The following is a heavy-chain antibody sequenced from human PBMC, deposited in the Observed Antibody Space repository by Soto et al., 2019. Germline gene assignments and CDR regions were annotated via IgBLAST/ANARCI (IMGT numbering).Heavy chain of an antibody. J-gene: IGHJ5*02. CDR1: GFTFSSYA. D-gene: IGHD6-19*01. V-gene: IGHV3-23*01. CDR3: AEDLSSGVLRNWFDP. CDR2: ITGSGTTT. Sequence: EVQLLESGGGLVHPGGSLRLSCAASGFTFSSYAMTWVRQAPGKGLEWVSSITGSGTTTFYADSVKGRFTISRDNSKNTLYLQMSGLRAEDTAVYYCAEDLSSGVLRNWFDPWGQGTLGTVSS.